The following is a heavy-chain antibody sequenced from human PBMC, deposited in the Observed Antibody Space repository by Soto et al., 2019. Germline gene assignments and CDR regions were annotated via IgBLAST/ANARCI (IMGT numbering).Heavy chain of an antibody. Sequence: QPGGSLRLSCAASGFTFSSYWMSWVRQAPGKGLEWVANIKQDGSEKYYVDSVKGRFTISRDNAKNSLYLQMNSLRAEDTAVYYCAGGYTYGQLRYYGMDVWGQGTTVTVSS. V-gene: IGHV3-7*01. J-gene: IGHJ6*02. CDR3: AGGYTYGQLRYYGMDV. D-gene: IGHD5-18*01. CDR1: GFTFSSYW. CDR2: IKQDGSEK.